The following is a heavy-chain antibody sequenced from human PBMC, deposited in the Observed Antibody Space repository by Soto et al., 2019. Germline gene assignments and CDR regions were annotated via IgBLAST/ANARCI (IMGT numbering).Heavy chain of an antibody. V-gene: IGHV4-34*01. J-gene: IGHJ6*02. CDR1: GGSFSGYY. D-gene: IGHD3-10*01. CDR3: LGEGYYGMDV. CDR2: INHSGST. Sequence: SETLSLTCAVYGGSFSGYYWSWIRQPPGKGLEWIGEINHSGSTNYNPSLKSRVTISVDTSKNQFSLKLSSVTAAGTAVYYCLGEGYYGMDVWGQGTTVTVSS.